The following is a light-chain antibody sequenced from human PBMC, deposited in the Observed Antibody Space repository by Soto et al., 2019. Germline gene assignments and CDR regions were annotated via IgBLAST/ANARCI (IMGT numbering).Light chain of an antibody. Sequence: QSGLTQPPSVSGTPGQSITISCTGSNSDVGIYDFVSWYQHHPGSAPKLIVSEVSHRPSGVSNRFSGSKSGNTASLTISGLQSEDEADYYCISYTSDDVRYVFGTGTKVTVL. CDR1: NSDVGIYDF. CDR2: EVS. J-gene: IGLJ1*01. V-gene: IGLV2-14*01. CDR3: ISYTSDDVRYV.